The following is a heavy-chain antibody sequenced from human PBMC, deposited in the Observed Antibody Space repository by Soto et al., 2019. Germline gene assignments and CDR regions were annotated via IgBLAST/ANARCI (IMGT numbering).Heavy chain of an antibody. D-gene: IGHD6-19*01. CDR1: GFTFSGSA. J-gene: IGHJ6*02. CDR3: AKEEIAVAGHYGMDV. V-gene: IGHV3-73*01. CDR2: IKANNYAT. Sequence: GGSLRLSCAASGFTFSGSAMHWVRQASGKGLEWVGRIKANNYATTYAASVKGRFTISRDDSKNTAYLQMNSLRAEDTAVYYCAKEEIAVAGHYGMDVWGQGTTVTVSS.